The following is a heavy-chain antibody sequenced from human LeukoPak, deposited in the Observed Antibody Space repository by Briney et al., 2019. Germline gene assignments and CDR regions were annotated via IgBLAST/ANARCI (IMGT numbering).Heavy chain of an antibody. CDR3: ARSSYDILTGYYNNWFDP. V-gene: IGHV3-7*01. CDR2: IKQDGSEK. J-gene: IGHJ5*02. Sequence: GGSLRLSCAASGFTFSTYWMSWVRQTPGKGLEWVANIKQDGSEKYYVDSVKGRFTISRDNAKNSLYLQMNSLRAEDTAVYYCARSSYDILTGYYNNWFDPWGQGTLVTVSS. CDR1: GFTFSTYW. D-gene: IGHD3-9*01.